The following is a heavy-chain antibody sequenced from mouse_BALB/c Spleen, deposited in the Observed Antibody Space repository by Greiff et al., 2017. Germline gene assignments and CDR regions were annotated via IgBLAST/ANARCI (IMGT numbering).Heavy chain of an antibody. CDR3: VSELGGFAY. Sequence: VQGVESGPGLVAPSQSLSITCTVSGFSLTSYGVHWVRQPPGKGLEWLGVIWAGGSTNYNSTLMSRLSISKDNSKSQVFLKMNSLQIEDTAMYYCVSELGGFAYWGQGTLVTVSA. J-gene: IGHJ3*01. D-gene: IGHD4-1*01. V-gene: IGHV2-9*02. CDR1: GFSLTSYG. CDR2: IWAGGST.